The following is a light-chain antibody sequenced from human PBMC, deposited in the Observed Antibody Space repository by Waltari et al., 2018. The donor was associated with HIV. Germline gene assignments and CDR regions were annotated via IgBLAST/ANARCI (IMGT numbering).Light chain of an antibody. J-gene: IGLJ2*01. V-gene: IGLV3-1*01. CDR1: KLGNKF. CDR3: QAWDSDTAI. CDR2: EDE. Sequence: SYDLTQPPSVSVSPGQTANIPCSGDKLGNKFTCWYQQKPGTSPALVIDEDEKRPSGIPERFSGSNSGNTATLTISGTQAIDEADYYCQAWDSDTAIFGGGTKLTVL.